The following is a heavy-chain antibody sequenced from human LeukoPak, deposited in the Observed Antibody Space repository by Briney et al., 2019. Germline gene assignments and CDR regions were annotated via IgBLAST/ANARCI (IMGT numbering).Heavy chain of an antibody. CDR3: ARPYYYDSSGYSPFDY. D-gene: IGHD3-22*01. V-gene: IGHV3-30*03. J-gene: IGHJ4*02. CDR2: ISYDGSNK. Sequence: GGSLRLSCAASGFTFSSYGMHWVRQAPGKGLEWVAVISYDGSNKYYADSVKGRFTISRDNSKNTLYLQMNSLRAEDTAVYYCARPYYYDSSGYSPFDYWGQGTLVTVSS. CDR1: GFTFSSYG.